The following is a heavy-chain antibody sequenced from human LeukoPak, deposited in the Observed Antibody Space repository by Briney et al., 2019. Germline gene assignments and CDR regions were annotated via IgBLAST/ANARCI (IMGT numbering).Heavy chain of an antibody. CDR3: ARITNDAFDI. V-gene: IGHV3-53*01. CDR1: GFTVSSNY. D-gene: IGHD3-16*01. J-gene: IGHJ3*02. Sequence: GGSLRLSCAASGFTVSSNYMSWVRQAPGKGLEWVSVIYSGGSTYYADSAKGRFTISRDNSKNTLYLQVNSLRAEDTAVYYCARITNDAFDIWGHGTMVTVSS. CDR2: IYSGGST.